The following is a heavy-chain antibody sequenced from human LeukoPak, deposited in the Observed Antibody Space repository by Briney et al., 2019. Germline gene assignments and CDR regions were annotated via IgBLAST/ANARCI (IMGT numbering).Heavy chain of an antibody. CDR1: GYSFTDFW. V-gene: IGHV5-51*01. Sequence: GESLKISCKGSGYSFTDFWIGWVRQMPRKGLEWMGIIYPGDSDNRYSPSLQGQVTISADKSIRTAYLQGTNLTASDTAMYYCATLGYCSGGRCLYFDYWGQGTVVTVSS. CDR3: ATLGYCSGGRCLYFDY. CDR2: IYPGDSDN. D-gene: IGHD2-15*01. J-gene: IGHJ4*02.